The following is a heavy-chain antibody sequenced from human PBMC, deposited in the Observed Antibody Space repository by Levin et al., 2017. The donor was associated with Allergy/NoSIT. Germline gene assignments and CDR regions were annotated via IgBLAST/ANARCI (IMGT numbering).Heavy chain of an antibody. V-gene: IGHV5-51*01. J-gene: IGHJ4*02. CDR3: GSRPNCGGGSCHF. Sequence: GGPLRLSCKTSGYNFGAYWIGWVRQTPEKGLEWMGIVCPDESKTQYSPSFQGQVTISVDKSTNTAYLQWSSLKASDTAMYYCGSRPNCGGGSCHFWGQGTLVTVSS. CDR1: GYNFGAYW. CDR2: VCPDESKT. D-gene: IGHD2-15*01.